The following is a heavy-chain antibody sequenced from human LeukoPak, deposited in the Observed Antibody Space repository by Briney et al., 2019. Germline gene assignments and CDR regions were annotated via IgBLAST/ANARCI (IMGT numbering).Heavy chain of an antibody. J-gene: IGHJ5*02. CDR2: ISAYNGNT. Sequence: ASVKVSCKASGYSFTTYGISWVRHAPGQGLEWMGWISAYNGNTNYAQKLQGRVTMTTDTSTSTAYMELRSLRYDDTAVYYCARDMIAARPNWFDPWGQGTLVTVSS. V-gene: IGHV1-18*01. CDR3: ARDMIAARPNWFDP. D-gene: IGHD6-6*01. CDR1: GYSFTTYG.